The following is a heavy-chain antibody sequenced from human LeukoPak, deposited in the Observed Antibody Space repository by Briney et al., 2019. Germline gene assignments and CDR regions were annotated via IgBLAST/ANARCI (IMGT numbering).Heavy chain of an antibody. Sequence: PSETLSLTCTVSGGSLTNYYWSWLRQPPGKGLEWIGYIFYSGSTKYNPSLKSPVTISLDTSKNHFSLRLSSVTPADTAVYFCARGPAFDYWGQGTLVTVPS. V-gene: IGHV4-59*01. CDR1: GGSLTNYY. CDR3: ARGPAFDY. J-gene: IGHJ4*02. CDR2: IFYSGST.